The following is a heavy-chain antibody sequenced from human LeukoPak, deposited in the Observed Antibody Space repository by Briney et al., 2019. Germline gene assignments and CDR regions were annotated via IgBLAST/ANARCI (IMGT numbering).Heavy chain of an antibody. J-gene: IGHJ4*02. Sequence: ASVKVSCKASGYTFASYGISWVRQAPGQGLEWMGWINTNTGNPTYAQGFTGRFVFSLDTSVSTAYLQISSLKAEDTAVYYCARDDGSGSYYPFDYWGQGTLVTVSS. V-gene: IGHV7-4-1*02. CDR2: INTNTGNP. CDR3: ARDDGSGSYYPFDY. D-gene: IGHD3-10*01. CDR1: GYTFASYG.